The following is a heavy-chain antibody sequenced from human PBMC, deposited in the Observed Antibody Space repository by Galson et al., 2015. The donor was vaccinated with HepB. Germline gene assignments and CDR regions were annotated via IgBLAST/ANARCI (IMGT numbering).Heavy chain of an antibody. CDR1: GGSFSGYY. CDR2: INHSGST. J-gene: IGHJ4*02. V-gene: IGHV4-34*01. D-gene: IGHD3-3*01. Sequence: ETLSLTCAVYGGSFSGYYWSWIRQPPGKGLEWIGEINHSGSTNYNPSLKSRVTISVDTSKNQFSLKLSSVTAADTAVYYCARGPRITIFGVVIHSHFDYWGQGTLVTVSS. CDR3: ARGPRITIFGVVIHSHFDY.